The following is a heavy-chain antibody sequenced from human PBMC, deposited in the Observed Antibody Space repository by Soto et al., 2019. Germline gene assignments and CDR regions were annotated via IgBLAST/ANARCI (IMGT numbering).Heavy chain of an antibody. Sequence: SETLSLTCAVSGGLISSGNWWTWVRQAPGKGLEWIGEIYHSGSTKYNPSLKSRVTMSVDKSKNQFSLKLNSVTAADTAVYYCARKSDDSGWCYFDYWGQGTLVTVSS. CDR3: ARKSDDSGWCYFDY. CDR1: GGLISSGNW. CDR2: IYHSGST. J-gene: IGHJ4*02. V-gene: IGHV4-4*02. D-gene: IGHD6-19*01.